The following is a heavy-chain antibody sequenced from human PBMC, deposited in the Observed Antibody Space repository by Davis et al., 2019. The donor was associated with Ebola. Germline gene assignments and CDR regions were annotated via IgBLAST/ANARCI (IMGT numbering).Heavy chain of an antibody. Sequence: MPGGSLRLSCAVYGGSFSGYYWSWIRQPPGKGLEWIGEINHSGSTNYNPSLKSRVTISVDTSKNQFSLKLSSVTAADTAVYYCARADYDILTGYLGWFDPWGQGTLVTVSS. CDR2: INHSGST. V-gene: IGHV4-34*01. CDR3: ARADYDILTGYLGWFDP. J-gene: IGHJ5*02. D-gene: IGHD3-9*01. CDR1: GGSFSGYY.